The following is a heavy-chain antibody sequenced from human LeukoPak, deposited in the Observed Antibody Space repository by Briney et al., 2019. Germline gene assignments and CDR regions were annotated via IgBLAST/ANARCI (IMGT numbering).Heavy chain of an antibody. Sequence: GGSLRLSCAASGFTFSSYAMHWVRQAPGKGLEWVAVISCDGSNKYYADSVKGRFTISRDNSKNTLYLQMNSLRAEDTAVYYCARGGIAAAGTHYYYGMDVWGQGTTVTVSS. CDR1: GFTFSSYA. CDR3: ARGGIAAAGTHYYYGMDV. D-gene: IGHD6-13*01. CDR2: ISCDGSNK. V-gene: IGHV3-30-3*01. J-gene: IGHJ6*02.